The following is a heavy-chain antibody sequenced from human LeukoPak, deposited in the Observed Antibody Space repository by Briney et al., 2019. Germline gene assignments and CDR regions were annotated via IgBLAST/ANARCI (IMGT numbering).Heavy chain of an antibody. D-gene: IGHD3-22*01. V-gene: IGHV4-59*08. J-gene: IGHJ4*02. CDR3: ARQRGPYYYDSSGYYLYFDY. CDR1: GGSINSYY. CDR2: IYYSGST. Sequence: SETLSLTCTVSGGSINSYYWSWIRQPPGKGLEWIGYIYYSGSTNYNPSLKSRVTISVDTSKNLFSLKLSSVTAADTAVYYCARQRGPYYYDSSGYYLYFDYWGQGTLVTVSS.